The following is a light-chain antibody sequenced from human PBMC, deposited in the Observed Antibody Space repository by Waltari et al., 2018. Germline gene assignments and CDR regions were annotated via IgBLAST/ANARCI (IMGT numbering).Light chain of an antibody. V-gene: IGKV3-15*01. J-gene: IGKJ2*01. CDR2: GES. CDR1: ESLSGN. Sequence: EIVMTQSPATLSVSPGERATLSCRASESLSGNLAWYQHKPGQAPRLLIYGESTRATGIPARFSGSGSGAEFTLTISSLQAEDAAIYYCQQCYGSPYTFGQGTKLDI. CDR3: QQCYGSPYT.